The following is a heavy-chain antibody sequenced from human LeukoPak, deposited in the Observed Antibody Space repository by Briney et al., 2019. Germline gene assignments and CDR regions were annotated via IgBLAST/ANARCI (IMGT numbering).Heavy chain of an antibody. J-gene: IGHJ5*02. Sequence: SETLSLTCAVYGGSFSGYYWSWIRQPPGKGLEWIGEINHSGSTNYNPSLKSRVTISVDTSKNQFSLKLSSVTAADTAVYYCAREPLVSNWFDPWGQGTLVTVSS. CDR2: INHSGST. D-gene: IGHD6-6*01. V-gene: IGHV4-34*01. CDR3: AREPLVSNWFDP. CDR1: GGSFSGYY.